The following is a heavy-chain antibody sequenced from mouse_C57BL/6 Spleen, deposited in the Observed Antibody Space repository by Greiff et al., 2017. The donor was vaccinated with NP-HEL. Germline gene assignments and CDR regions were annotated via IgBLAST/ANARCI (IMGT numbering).Heavy chain of an antibody. Sequence: DVHLVESGGGLVKPGGSLKLSCAASGFTFSSYAMSWVRQTPEKRLEWVATISDGGSYTYYPATVKGRFTISRDNAKNNLYLQMSHLKSEDTAMYYCARDHYYYGSSYGRYYFDDWGQGTTLTVSS. CDR3: ARDHYYYGSSYGRYYFDD. J-gene: IGHJ2*01. D-gene: IGHD1-1*01. CDR1: GFTFSSYA. CDR2: ISDGGSYT. V-gene: IGHV5-4*01.